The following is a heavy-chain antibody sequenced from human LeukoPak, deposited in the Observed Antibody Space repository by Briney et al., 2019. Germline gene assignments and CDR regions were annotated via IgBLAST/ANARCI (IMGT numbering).Heavy chain of an antibody. D-gene: IGHD6-13*01. CDR1: GFTFSSRW. V-gene: IGHV3-74*01. J-gene: IGHJ4*02. CDR3: HPLGYTTN. CDR2: VKSDGNT. Sequence: GGSLRLSCAVSGFTSGFTFSSRWMHWIRQAPGKGLVWVSLVKSDGNTNYADSVKGRFTVSRDNAKNTLYLQMNNLRVEDTALYFCHPLGYTTNWGQGTLVTVSS.